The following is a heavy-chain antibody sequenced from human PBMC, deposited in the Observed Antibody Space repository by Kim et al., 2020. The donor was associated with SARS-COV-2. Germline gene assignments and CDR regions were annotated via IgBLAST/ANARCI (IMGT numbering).Heavy chain of an antibody. CDR3: AKAKVFSWFGNFHDAAFEL. V-gene: IGHV3-30*18. D-gene: IGHD3-10*01. CDR1: GFTFNNFG. J-gene: IGHJ3*01. CDR2: ISYEGSKK. Sequence: GGSLRLSCAASGFTFNNFGMHWVRQAPGKGLEWIAVISYEGSKKYYADSVNGRFIISRDSFKNTMSLQMSGLTAEDTAVYYCAKAKVFSWFGNFHDAAFELWGKGTMVTVSS.